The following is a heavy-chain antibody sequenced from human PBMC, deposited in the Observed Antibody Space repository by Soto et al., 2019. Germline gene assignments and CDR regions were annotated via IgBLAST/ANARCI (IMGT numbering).Heavy chain of an antibody. CDR2: ISSDGDIT. J-gene: IGHJ4*02. CDR3: ARDSHVGSGWQLTADY. Sequence: PGGSLNLSCSASGFTFSEYSMHWVRQAPGKGLQYVSTISSDGDITYYAESVKGRFTISRDNSKNTLYLQMNNLRAEDTAVYYCARDSHVGSGWQLTADYWGQGTLVTVSS. D-gene: IGHD6-19*01. V-gene: IGHV3-64*04. CDR1: GFTFSEYS.